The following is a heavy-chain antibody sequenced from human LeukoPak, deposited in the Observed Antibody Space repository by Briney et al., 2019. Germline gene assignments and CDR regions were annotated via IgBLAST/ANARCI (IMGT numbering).Heavy chain of an antibody. CDR2: IYYSGST. CDR3: ARNPQQLVNWFDP. CDR1: GGSISSYY. J-gene: IGHJ5*02. D-gene: IGHD6-13*01. V-gene: IGHV4-59*08. Sequence: SETLSLTCTVSGGSISSYYWSWIRQPPGKGLEWIGYIYYSGSTNYNPSLKSRVTISVDTSKNQFSLKLSSVTAADTAVYYCARNPQQLVNWFDPWGQGTLVTVSS.